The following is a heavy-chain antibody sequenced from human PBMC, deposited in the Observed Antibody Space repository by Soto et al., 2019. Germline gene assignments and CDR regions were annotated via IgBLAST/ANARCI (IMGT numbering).Heavy chain of an antibody. J-gene: IGHJ4*02. CDR1: GYSIISGYY. V-gene: IGHV4-38-2*01. D-gene: IGHD1-26*01. Sequence: XETLSLTCAVSGYSIISGYYWRCIRQPPGKGLEWIGSIYHSGSTYYNPSLKSRVTISVDTSKNQFALKLSSVTAADTAVYFCARGKNSGSSYAPVDYWGQGTLVTVSS. CDR3: ARGKNSGSSYAPVDY. CDR2: IYHSGST.